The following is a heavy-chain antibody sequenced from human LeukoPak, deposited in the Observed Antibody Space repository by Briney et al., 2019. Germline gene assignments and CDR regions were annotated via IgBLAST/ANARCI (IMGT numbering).Heavy chain of an antibody. CDR1: GGSIRSSSYY. D-gene: IGHD6-19*01. J-gene: IGHJ4*02. CDR3: ARHHVGNSSGWYYFDY. CDR2: IYYSGSA. V-gene: IGHV4-39*01. Sequence: SETLSLTCTVSGGSIRSSSYYWGWIRQPPGKGLEWIGSIYYSGSAYYNPSLKSRVTISVDTPKNQFSLKLSSVTAADTAMYYCARHHVGNSSGWYYFDYWGQGTLVTVSS.